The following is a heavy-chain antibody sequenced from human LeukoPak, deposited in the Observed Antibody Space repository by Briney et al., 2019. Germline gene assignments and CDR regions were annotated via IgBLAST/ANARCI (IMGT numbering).Heavy chain of an antibody. V-gene: IGHV4-39*07. CDR2: IYYSGST. CDR1: GGSISSSSYY. Sequence: PSETLSLTCTVSGGSISSSSYYWGWSRQPPGKGLVWFGSIYYSGSTYYNPTLQSRVTISVDTSKHQFSLELSSVTDADTAVYYGARPVVVPAAIAFDIWGQGTMVTVSS. D-gene: IGHD2-2*01. J-gene: IGHJ3*02. CDR3: ARPVVVPAAIAFDI.